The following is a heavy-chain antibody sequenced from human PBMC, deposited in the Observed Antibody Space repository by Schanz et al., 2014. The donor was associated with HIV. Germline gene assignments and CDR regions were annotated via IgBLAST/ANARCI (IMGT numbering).Heavy chain of an antibody. D-gene: IGHD5-12*01. V-gene: IGHV1-8*02. CDR3: ARGAAEMATMTPWRY. CDR1: GYSFTSYD. CDR2: VNPKSGNT. Sequence: QVQLVQSGAEVKKPGASVKVSCKASGYSFTSYDINWVRQATGQGLEWMGWVNPKSGNTGYAQKLQGRVTMTTDTSTSTAYMDLRSLRSDDTAVYYCARGAAEMATMTPWRYWGQGTLVTVSS. J-gene: IGHJ4*02.